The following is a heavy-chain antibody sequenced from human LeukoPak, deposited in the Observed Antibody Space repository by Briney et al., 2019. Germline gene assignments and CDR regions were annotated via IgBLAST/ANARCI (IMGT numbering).Heavy chain of an antibody. V-gene: IGHV4-59*01. CDR3: ARGRGLHYYDSSGFHSGAFDI. Sequence: SETLSLTCTVSGGSISSYYWSWIRQPPGKGLEWIGYIYYSGSTNYNPSLKSRVTISVDTSKNQFSLKLTSVTAADTAVYYCARGRGLHYYDSSGFHSGAFDIWGQGTMVTVSS. CDR2: IYYSGST. J-gene: IGHJ3*02. CDR1: GGSISSYY. D-gene: IGHD3-22*01.